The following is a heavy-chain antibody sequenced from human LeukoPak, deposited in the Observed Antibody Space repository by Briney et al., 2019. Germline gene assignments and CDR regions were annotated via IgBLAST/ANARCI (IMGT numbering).Heavy chain of an antibody. J-gene: IGHJ4*02. D-gene: IGHD3-16*01. CDR2: ISHSGSI. CDR3: ARGMIDARLQD. CDR1: GGSFSGYY. Sequence: SETLSLTCAVYGGSFSGYYWSWIRQSPGKVLEWIGEISHSGSINYTPSLKSRVTLSIDTSKDQFSLKLTSVTAADTAVYYCARGMIDARLQDWGQGTLVTVSS. V-gene: IGHV4-34*01.